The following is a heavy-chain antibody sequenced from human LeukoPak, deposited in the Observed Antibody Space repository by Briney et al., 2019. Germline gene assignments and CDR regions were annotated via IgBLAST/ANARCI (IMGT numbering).Heavy chain of an antibody. CDR1: GFTFSDYY. CDR2: ISSSGSTI. CDR3: ARDYGDSLYYFDY. D-gene: IGHD4-17*01. V-gene: IGHV3-11*04. J-gene: IGHJ4*02. Sequence: PGGSLRLPCAASGFTFSDYYMSWIRQAPGKGLEWVSYISSSGSTIYYADSVKGRFTISRDNAKNSLYLQMNSLRAEDTAVYYCARDYGDSLYYFDYWGQGTLVTVSS.